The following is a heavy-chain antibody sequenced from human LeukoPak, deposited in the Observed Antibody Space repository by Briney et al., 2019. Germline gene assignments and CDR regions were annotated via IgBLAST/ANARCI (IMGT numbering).Heavy chain of an antibody. V-gene: IGHV3-30*02. CDR1: GFTFSSYG. CDR3: ARETSGSYYFDY. CDR2: IRYDGSNK. J-gene: IGHJ4*02. D-gene: IGHD1-26*01. Sequence: GGSLRLSCAASGFTFSSYGMHWVRQAPGKGLEWVAFIRYDGSNKYYADSVKGRFTISRDNSKNTLYLQVNSLRAEDTAVFYCARETSGSYYFDYWGQGTLVTVSS.